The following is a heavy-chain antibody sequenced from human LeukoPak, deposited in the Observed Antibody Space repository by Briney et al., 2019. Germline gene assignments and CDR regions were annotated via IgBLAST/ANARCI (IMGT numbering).Heavy chain of an antibody. J-gene: IGHJ4*02. Sequence: SETLSLTCTVSGYSISSGYQWGWIRQPPGKGLEWIGNIYHSGSTYYNPSLKSRVTISVDTSKNQFSLKLSSVTAADTAVYYCARDGSKDPYFDYWGQGTLVTVSS. V-gene: IGHV4-38-2*02. CDR3: ARDGSKDPYFDY. CDR1: GYSISSGYQ. CDR2: IYHSGST.